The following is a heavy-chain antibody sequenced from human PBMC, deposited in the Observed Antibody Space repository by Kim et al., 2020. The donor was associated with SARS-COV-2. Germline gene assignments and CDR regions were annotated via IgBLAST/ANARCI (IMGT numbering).Heavy chain of an antibody. CDR1: GGSISSYY. J-gene: IGHJ5*02. CDR2: IYYSGST. Sequence: SETLSLTCTVSGGSISSYYWSWIRQPPGKGLEWIGYIYYSGSTNYNPSLKSGVTISVDTSNNQFSLKLSSVTAADPAVYYCAGAIYRLPTDNWFDPWGQGTLVTVSS. CDR3: AGAIYRLPTDNWFDP. D-gene: IGHD4-4*01. V-gene: IGHV4-59*08.